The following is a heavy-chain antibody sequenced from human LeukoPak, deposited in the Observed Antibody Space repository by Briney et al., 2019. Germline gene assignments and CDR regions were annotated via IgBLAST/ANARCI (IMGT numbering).Heavy chain of an antibody. CDR2: IRSKAYGGTT. CDR1: GFTFGDYA. Sequence: GGSLRLSCTASGFTFGDYAMSWVRQAPGKGLEWVGFIRSKAYGGTTEYAASVKGRFTISRDDSKSIAYLQMNSLKTEDTAVYYCTRFSAAAGRPFDYWGQGTLVTVSS. J-gene: IGHJ4*02. D-gene: IGHD6-13*01. CDR3: TRFSAAAGRPFDY. V-gene: IGHV3-49*04.